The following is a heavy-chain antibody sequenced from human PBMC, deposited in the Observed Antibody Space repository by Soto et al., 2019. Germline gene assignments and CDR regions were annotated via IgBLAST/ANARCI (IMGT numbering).Heavy chain of an antibody. CDR3: ARDQPYNNWSKCFGP. V-gene: IGHV6-1*01. Sequence: LSRSYASCGGSVCRARVAWNWIRQSPARGLEWLGRTYYRSKWYNDYAVSVKSRITINSDTSKNQFSLHLNSVTPEDTAVYYCARDQPYNNWSKCFGPSGQATLVTVPS. D-gene: IGHD1-1*01. CDR1: GGSVCRARVA. CDR2: TYYRSKWYN. J-gene: IGHJ5*02.